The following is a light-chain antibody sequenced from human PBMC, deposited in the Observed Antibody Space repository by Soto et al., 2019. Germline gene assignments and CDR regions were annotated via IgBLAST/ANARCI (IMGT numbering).Light chain of an antibody. Sequence: EIVMTQSPATLSVSPGERATLSCRASQSVSSNLAWYQQKPGQAPRLLIYGASTRATGIPARFSGSGSGTEFTLTISSLKSKDFAVYYCQQYNNWPPLTFGGGNKVEIK. J-gene: IGKJ4*01. CDR3: QQYNNWPPLT. V-gene: IGKV3-15*01. CDR1: QSVSSN. CDR2: GAS.